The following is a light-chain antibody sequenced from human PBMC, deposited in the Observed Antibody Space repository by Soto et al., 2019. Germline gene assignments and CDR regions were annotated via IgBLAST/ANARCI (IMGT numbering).Light chain of an antibody. CDR2: AVT. Sequence: QSALTQPASVSGSPGQSITISCTGTSSDIGHYDYVSWYQQHPGKAPKLMIYAVTDRPSGVSSRFSGSKSGNTASLTISGLQAEDEADYYCSSYTSSSTLFGTGTKVTVL. CDR3: SSYTSSSTL. V-gene: IGLV2-14*01. CDR1: SSDIGHYDY. J-gene: IGLJ1*01.